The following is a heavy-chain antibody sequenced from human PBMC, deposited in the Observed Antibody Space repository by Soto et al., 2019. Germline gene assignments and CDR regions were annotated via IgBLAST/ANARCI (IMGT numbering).Heavy chain of an antibody. V-gene: IGHV6-1*01. D-gene: IGHD3-3*01. CDR2: TYYRSKWYN. CDR3: ARVGDHDFWSGYIGQYSYSGMDV. Sequence: SQTLSLTCAISGDSVSSNSAAWNWIRQSPSRGLEWLGRTYYRSKWYNDYAVSVKSRITINPDTSKNQFSLQLNSVTPEDTAVYYCARVGDHDFWSGYIGQYSYSGMDVWGQGTTVTVSS. CDR1: GDSVSSNSAA. J-gene: IGHJ6*02.